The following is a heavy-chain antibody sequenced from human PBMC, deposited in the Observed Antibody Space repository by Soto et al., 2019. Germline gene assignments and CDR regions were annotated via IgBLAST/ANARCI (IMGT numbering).Heavy chain of an antibody. J-gene: IGHJ6*02. Sequence: SETLSLTGAVYGGSFSGYYLSWIRQPPGKGLEWIGEINHSGSTNYNPSLKSRVIISVDTSKNQFSLKLSSVTAADTAVYYCGRGRGSTRYYYSGMDVCGQGTTVTVSS. D-gene: IGHD2-2*01. CDR1: GGSFSGYY. V-gene: IGHV4-34*01. CDR3: GRGRGSTRYYYSGMDV. CDR2: INHSGST.